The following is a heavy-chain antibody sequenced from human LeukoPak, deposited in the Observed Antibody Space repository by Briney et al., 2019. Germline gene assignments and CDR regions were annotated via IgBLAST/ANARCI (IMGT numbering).Heavy chain of an antibody. V-gene: IGHV3-11*04. Sequence: PGGSLRLSCAASGFTFSDYYMSWIRQAPGKGLEWVSYINSSGSTIYYADSVKGRFTISRDNAKNSLYLQMNSLRAEDTAVYYCARGYLEMATVFDYWGQGTLVTVSS. D-gene: IGHD5-24*01. J-gene: IGHJ4*02. CDR2: INSSGSTI. CDR3: ARGYLEMATVFDY. CDR1: GFTFSDYY.